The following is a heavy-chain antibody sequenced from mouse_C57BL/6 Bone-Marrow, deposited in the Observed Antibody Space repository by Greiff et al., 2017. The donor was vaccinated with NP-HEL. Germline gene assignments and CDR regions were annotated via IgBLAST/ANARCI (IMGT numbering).Heavy chain of an antibody. D-gene: IGHD4-1*01. CDR1: GYSITSGYY. CDR2: ISYDGSN. V-gene: IGHV3-6*01. J-gene: IGHJ4*01. CDR3: ASRANWDHYAMDY. Sequence: EVQLQQSGPGLVKPSQSLSLTCSVTGYSITSGYYWNWIRQFPGNKLEWMGYISYDGSNNYNPSLKNRISITRDTSKNQFFLKLNSVTTEDTATYYCASRANWDHYAMDYWGQGTSVTVSS.